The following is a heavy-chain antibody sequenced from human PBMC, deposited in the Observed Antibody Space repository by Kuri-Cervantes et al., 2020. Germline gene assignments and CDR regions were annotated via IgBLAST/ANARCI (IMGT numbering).Heavy chain of an antibody. CDR3: ARDCSSTSCYYYYYGMDV. CDR1: GFTFSSYG. CDR2: IWYDGSNK. J-gene: IGHJ6*02. D-gene: IGHD2-2*01. Sequence: GGSLRLSCAASGFTFSSYGMHWVRQAPGKGLEWVAVIWYDGSNKYYADSVKGRFTISRDNSKNTLYLQTNSLRAEDTAVYYCARDCSSTSCYYYYYGMDVWGQGTTVTVSS. V-gene: IGHV3-33*08.